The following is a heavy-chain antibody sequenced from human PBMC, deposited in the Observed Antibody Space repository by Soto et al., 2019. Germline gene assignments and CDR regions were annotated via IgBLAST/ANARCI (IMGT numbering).Heavy chain of an antibody. CDR1: GYRFTIYC. CDR3: ARQGYCSNTACYTVDY. J-gene: IGHJ4*02. CDR2: IYPGDSNT. V-gene: IGHV5-51*01. D-gene: IGHD2-2*02. Sequence: PGESLKISCFGSGYRFTIYCIGLVLQMPGKGLEWMGIIYPGDSNTRYSPSFQGQVTISADKSISTAYLQWSSLKASDTAMYYCARQGYCSNTACYTVDYWGQGTLVTVSS.